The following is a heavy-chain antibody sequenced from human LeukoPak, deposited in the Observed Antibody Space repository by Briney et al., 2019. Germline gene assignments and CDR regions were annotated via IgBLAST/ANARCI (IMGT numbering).Heavy chain of an antibody. CDR2: IYYSGST. CDR3: ARDGVAGLYYFDY. V-gene: IGHV4-59*01. CDR1: GGSISSYY. D-gene: IGHD6-19*01. J-gene: IGHJ4*02. Sequence: SETLSLTCAVSGGSISSYYWSWIRQPPGKGLEWIGYIYYSGSTNYNPSLKSRVTISVDTSKNQFSLKLSSVTAADTAVYYCARDGVAGLYYFDYWGQGTLVTVSS.